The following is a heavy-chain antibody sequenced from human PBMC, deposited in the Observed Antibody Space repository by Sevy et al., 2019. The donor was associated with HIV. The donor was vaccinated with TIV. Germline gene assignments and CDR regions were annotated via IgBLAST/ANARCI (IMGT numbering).Heavy chain of an antibody. V-gene: IGHV3-23*01. Sequence: GGSLRLSCAASGFTFTNYGMHWVRQAPGKGLEWVSGISNSGANTYYADSVRGRFTVSRDNSKYTVYLQLNSLRAEDTAIYYCAKEWTLLSDWYGEFDYWGQGTLVTVSS. CDR3: AKEWTLLSDWYGEFDY. J-gene: IGHJ4*02. CDR2: ISNSGANT. D-gene: IGHD6-19*01. CDR1: GFTFTNYG.